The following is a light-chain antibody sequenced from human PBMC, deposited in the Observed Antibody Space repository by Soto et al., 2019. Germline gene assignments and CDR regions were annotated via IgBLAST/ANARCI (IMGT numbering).Light chain of an antibody. CDR1: HGISSH. CDR2: GAS. Sequence: VLTQSPATLSVSPGERATFSCRASHGISSHLAWYQQKPGQPPRLLIYGASSRATGVPARFTGSGSGTEFTLTISSLQSEDFGVYYCQQYNNWPPITFGQGTRLEIK. V-gene: IGKV3-15*01. J-gene: IGKJ5*01. CDR3: QQYNNWPPIT.